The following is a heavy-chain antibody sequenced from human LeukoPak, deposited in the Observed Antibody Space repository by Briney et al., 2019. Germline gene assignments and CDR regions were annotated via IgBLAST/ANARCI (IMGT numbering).Heavy chain of an antibody. CDR3: ARTIAAAGTNWFDP. D-gene: IGHD6-13*01. CDR1: GGSISSISSNNYH. CDR2: IYYSGST. J-gene: IGHJ5*02. V-gene: IGHV4-39*07. Sequence: SETLSLTCIVSGGSISSISSNNYHWGWIRQPPGKGLEWIGSIYYSGSTYYNPSLKSRVTISVDTSKNQFSLKLSSVTAADTAVYYCARTIAAAGTNWFDPWGQGTLVTVSS.